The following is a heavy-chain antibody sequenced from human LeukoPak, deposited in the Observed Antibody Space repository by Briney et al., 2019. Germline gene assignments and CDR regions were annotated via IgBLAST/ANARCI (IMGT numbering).Heavy chain of an antibody. CDR1: GFTFSSYA. Sequence: GGSLRLSCAASGFTFSSYAMHWVRQAPGKGLEWVAVISYDGSNKYYADSVKGRFTISRDNSKNTLYLQMNSLRAEDTAVYYCARDGGSAAYDLDYWGQGTLVTVSS. D-gene: IGHD2-2*01. CDR3: ARDGGSAAYDLDY. J-gene: IGHJ4*02. V-gene: IGHV3-30-3*01. CDR2: ISYDGSNK.